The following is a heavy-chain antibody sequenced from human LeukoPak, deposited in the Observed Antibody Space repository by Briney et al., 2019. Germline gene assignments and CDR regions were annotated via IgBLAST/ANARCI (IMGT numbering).Heavy chain of an antibody. CDR1: GYTFTDYN. J-gene: IGHJ4*02. V-gene: IGHV1-2*02. D-gene: IGHD6-19*01. Sequence: ASVKVSCKTSGYTFTDYNMHWVRQAPGQGLEWMRWISPNSGGTNYAQKFEDRVTMTRDTSISTAYMELSSLTFDDTAVYFCARDAIAVAGLGGYWGQGTLVTVSS. CDR3: ARDAIAVAGLGGY. CDR2: ISPNSGGT.